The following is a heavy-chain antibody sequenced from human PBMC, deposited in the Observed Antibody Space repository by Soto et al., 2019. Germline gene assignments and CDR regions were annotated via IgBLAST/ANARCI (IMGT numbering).Heavy chain of an antibody. D-gene: IGHD2-15*01. J-gene: IGHJ5*02. CDR1: GFTFSSYS. CDR2: ISSSSSTI. Sequence: EVQLVESGGGLVQPGGSLRLSCAASGFTFSSYSMNWVRQAPGKGLEWVSYISSSSSTIYYADSVKGRFTISRDNAKNSLYLQMNSLRAEDTAVYYCAREALLNWFDPWGQATLVTVSS. V-gene: IGHV3-48*01. CDR3: AREALLNWFDP.